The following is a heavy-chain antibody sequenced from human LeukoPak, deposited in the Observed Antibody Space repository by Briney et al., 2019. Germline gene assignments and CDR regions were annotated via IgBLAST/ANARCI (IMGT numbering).Heavy chain of an antibody. Sequence: GRSLRLSCGVSEFTFDDYVIHWVRQGPGKGLEWVAAMSWTSGSIAHADSVKGRFNIFRDNAQSSLYLQMNSLRAEDTAFYYCARSSGSYDGYYGVEVWGQGTTVIVSS. D-gene: IGHD6-19*01. CDR1: EFTFDDYV. CDR2: MSWTSGSI. J-gene: IGHJ6*02. CDR3: ARSSGSYDGYYGVEV. V-gene: IGHV3-9*01.